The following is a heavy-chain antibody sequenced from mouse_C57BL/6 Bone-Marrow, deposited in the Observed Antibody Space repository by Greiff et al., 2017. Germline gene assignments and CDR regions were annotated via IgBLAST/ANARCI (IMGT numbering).Heavy chain of an antibody. J-gene: IGHJ2*01. CDR3: AHLPFYYGSSYFDY. Sequence: VQLKESGPGLVAPSQSLSITCTVSGFSLTSYAISWVRQPPGKGLAWLGVIWTGGGTNYNSALKSRLSISKDNSKSQVFLKMNSLQTDDTARYYCAHLPFYYGSSYFDYWGQGTTLTVSS. V-gene: IGHV2-9-1*01. CDR2: IWTGGGT. CDR1: GFSLTSYA. D-gene: IGHD1-1*01.